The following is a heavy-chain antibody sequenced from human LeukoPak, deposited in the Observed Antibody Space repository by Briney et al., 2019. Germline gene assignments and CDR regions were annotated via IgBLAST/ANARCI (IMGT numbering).Heavy chain of an antibody. CDR1: GGTFSSYA. V-gene: IGHV1-69*05. J-gene: IGHJ6*03. CDR2: IIPIFGTA. CDR3: ARDLVPAAIIEPYYYYYYMDV. D-gene: IGHD2-2*02. Sequence: SVKVSCKASGGTFSSYAISWVRQAPGQGLEWMGGIIPIFGTANYAQKFQGRVTITTDESTSTAYMELSSLRSEDTAVYYCARDLVPAAIIEPYYYYYYMDVWGKGTTVTVSS.